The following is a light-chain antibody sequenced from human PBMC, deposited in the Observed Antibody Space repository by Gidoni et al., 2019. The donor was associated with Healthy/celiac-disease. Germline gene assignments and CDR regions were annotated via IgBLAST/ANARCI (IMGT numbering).Light chain of an antibody. CDR2: GAS. V-gene: IGKV3-20*01. Sequence: EIVLTQSPGTLSVSPGERATLSCRASQSVSSSYLAWYQQKPGQAPRLLIYGASSRATGIPDRFSGSGSGTDCTLTISRLEPEDFAVYYCQQYGSSPLCSFGQGTKLEIK. CDR1: QSVSSSY. CDR3: QQYGSSPLCS. J-gene: IGKJ2*04.